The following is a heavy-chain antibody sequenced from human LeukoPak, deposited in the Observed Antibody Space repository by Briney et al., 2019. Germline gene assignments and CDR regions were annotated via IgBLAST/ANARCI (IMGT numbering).Heavy chain of an antibody. V-gene: IGHV4-59*01. D-gene: IGHD1-7*01. J-gene: IGHJ3*02. Sequence: SETLSLTCTVSGGSISSYNWSWIRQPPGKGLEWIGYIYYSGSTNYNPSLKSRVTISVDTSKNQFSLKLSSVTAADTAVYYCARPHMPGITRAFDIWGQGTMVTVSS. CDR2: IYYSGST. CDR3: ARPHMPGITRAFDI. CDR1: GGSISSYN.